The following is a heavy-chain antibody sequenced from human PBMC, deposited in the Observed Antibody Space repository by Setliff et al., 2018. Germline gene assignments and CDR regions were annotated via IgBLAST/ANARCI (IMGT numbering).Heavy chain of an antibody. CDR2: MNAHSGNS. V-gene: IGHV1-8*01. CDR1: GYSFSDYD. CDR3: ARGKWFRLDKSAWSNWFDP. Sequence: ASVKVSCKASGYSFSDYDINWVRQAPGQGLEWMGWMNAHSGNSGCAQKFQGRVTMTRDTSISTAYMELNSLQYEDTAVYYCARGKWFRLDKSAWSNWFDPWGQGTRVTVSS. J-gene: IGHJ5*02. D-gene: IGHD5-12*01.